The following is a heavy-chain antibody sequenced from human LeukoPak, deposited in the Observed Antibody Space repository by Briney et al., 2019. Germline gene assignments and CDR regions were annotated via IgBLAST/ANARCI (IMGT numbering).Heavy chain of an antibody. CDR1: GGSFSGYY. CDR2: INHSGST. J-gene: IGHJ4*02. D-gene: IGHD4-17*01. Sequence: SETLSLTCAVYGGSFSGYYWSWIRQPPGKGLEWIGEINHSGSTNYNPSLKSRVTISVDTSKNQFSLKLSSVTAADTAVYYCARGFYGDYYYWGQGTLVTVSS. CDR3: ARGFYGDYYY. V-gene: IGHV4-34*01.